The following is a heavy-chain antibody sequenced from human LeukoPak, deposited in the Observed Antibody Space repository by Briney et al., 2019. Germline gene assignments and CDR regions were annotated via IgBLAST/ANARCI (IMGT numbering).Heavy chain of an antibody. CDR2: FDPEDGET. D-gene: IGHD5-18*01. CDR1: GYTLTEIS. CDR3: ATGGLVGDSYGSDYFDY. Sequence: ASVKVSCKVSGYTLTEISMHWVRQAPGKRLEWMGGFDPEDGETIYAQKFQGRVTMTEDTSTDTAYMELSRLRSEDTAVYYCATGGLVGDSYGSDYFDYWGQGTLVTVSS. J-gene: IGHJ4*02. V-gene: IGHV1-24*01.